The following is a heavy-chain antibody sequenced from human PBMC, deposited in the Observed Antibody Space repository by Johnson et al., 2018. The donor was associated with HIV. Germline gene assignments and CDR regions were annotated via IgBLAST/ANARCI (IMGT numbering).Heavy chain of an antibody. V-gene: IGHV3-15*01. CDR1: GFTFSNAW. CDR2: IKSKTDGGTT. Sequence: VQLVESGGGLVQPGGSLRLSCAASGFTFSNAWMSWVRQAPGKGLEWVGRIKSKTDGGTTDYAAPVQGRFTISRDDSKNTLYLQMNSLKTEDTAVYYCTTDDYDSSGRAFDIWGQGTMVTVSS. D-gene: IGHD3-22*01. CDR3: TTDDYDSSGRAFDI. J-gene: IGHJ3*02.